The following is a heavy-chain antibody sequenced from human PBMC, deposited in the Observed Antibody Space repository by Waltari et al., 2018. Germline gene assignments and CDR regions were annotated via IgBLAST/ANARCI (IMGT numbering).Heavy chain of an antibody. D-gene: IGHD3-9*01. J-gene: IGHJ4*02. V-gene: IGHV4-38-2*01. Sequence: QVQLQESGPGLVKPSETLSLTCAVSGYSISSGSSWGWIRQPPGKGLEWIGSIYHGGSTYYNPSLKSRVTISVDTSKNQFSLKLSSVTAADTAVYYCARQGDYDILTGLNYWGQGTLVTVSS. CDR2: IYHGGST. CDR1: GYSISSGSS. CDR3: ARQGDYDILTGLNY.